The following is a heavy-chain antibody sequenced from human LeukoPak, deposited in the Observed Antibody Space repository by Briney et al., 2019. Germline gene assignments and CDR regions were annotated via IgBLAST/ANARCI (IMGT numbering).Heavy chain of an antibody. Sequence: ASVKVSCKASGYTFTSYDINWVRQATGQGLEWMGWMNPNSGNTGYAQKFQGRVTMTRNTSISTAYMELSSLRSEDTAVYYCARGLKTYYYGSGSYSYYMDVWGKGTTVTVSS. CDR2: MNPNSGNT. CDR3: ARGLKTYYYGSGSYSYYMDV. J-gene: IGHJ6*03. V-gene: IGHV1-8*01. CDR1: GYTFTSYD. D-gene: IGHD3-10*01.